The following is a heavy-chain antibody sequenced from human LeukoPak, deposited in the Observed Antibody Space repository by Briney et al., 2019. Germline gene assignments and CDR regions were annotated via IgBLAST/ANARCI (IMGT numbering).Heavy chain of an antibody. J-gene: IGHJ5*02. Sequence: GGSLRLSCAASGFTFRSYSMNWVRQAPGKGLEWVSYISSSSSTIYYADSVKGRFTISRDNAENSLYLQMNSLRAEDTAVYYCARDRLYSSSWYSYWFDPWGQGTLVTVSS. CDR1: GFTFRSYS. CDR2: ISSSSSTI. CDR3: ARDRLYSSSWYSYWFDP. D-gene: IGHD6-13*01. V-gene: IGHV3-48*01.